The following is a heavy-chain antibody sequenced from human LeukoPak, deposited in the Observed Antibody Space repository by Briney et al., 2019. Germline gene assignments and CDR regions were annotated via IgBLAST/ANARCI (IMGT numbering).Heavy chain of an antibody. CDR2: IDWDDDK. CDR3: ARGVLSDYYYGMDV. J-gene: IGHJ6*02. V-gene: IGHV2-70*01. Sequence: SGPTLVNPTQTLTLTCTFSGFSLSTSGMCVSWIRQPPGKALEWLALIDWDDDKYYNTSLQTRLTISKDTSKDQVVLTMTNMDPVGTATYFCARGVLSDYYYGMDVWGQGTTVTVSS. D-gene: IGHD3-16*02. CDR1: GFSLSTSGMC.